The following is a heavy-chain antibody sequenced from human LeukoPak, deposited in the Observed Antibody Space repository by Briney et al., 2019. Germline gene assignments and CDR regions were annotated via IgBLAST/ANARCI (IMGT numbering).Heavy chain of an antibody. V-gene: IGHV4-39*07. CDR2: IYYSGST. J-gene: IGHJ6*02. CDR3: ARASHRSHDTIYGMDV. CDR1: GGSISSSSYY. Sequence: SETLSLTCTVSGGSISSSSYYWGWIRQPPGKGLEWIGSIYYSGSTYYNPSLKSRVTISVDTSKNQFSLKLSSVTAADTAVYYCARASHRSHDTIYGMDVWGQGTTVIVSS. D-gene: IGHD3-9*01.